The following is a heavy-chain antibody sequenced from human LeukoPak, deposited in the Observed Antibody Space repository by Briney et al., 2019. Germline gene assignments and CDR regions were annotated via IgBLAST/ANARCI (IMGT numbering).Heavy chain of an antibody. CDR3: ARGPGSLDY. V-gene: IGHV6-1*01. J-gene: IGHJ4*02. D-gene: IGHD1-26*01. Sequence: SQTLSLICAICGDSLSSKSASWHWLRQSPLSGLEWLGRTYSRYKWFNDYAVSVKSRITINPHTSKNQFPLHLSFVTPDDTAVYYCARGPGSLDYWGQGTLVTVSS. CDR1: GDSLSSKSAS. CDR2: TYSRYKWFN.